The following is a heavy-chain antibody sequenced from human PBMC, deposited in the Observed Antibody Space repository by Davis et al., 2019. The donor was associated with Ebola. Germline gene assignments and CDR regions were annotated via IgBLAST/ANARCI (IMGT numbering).Heavy chain of an antibody. J-gene: IGHJ4*02. CDR2: ISYDGSNK. CDR3: AKDGRISGYYGYYFDY. CDR1: GFTFSSYG. D-gene: IGHD5-12*01. V-gene: IGHV3-30*18. Sequence: PGGSLRLSCAASGFTFSSYGMHWVRQAPGKGLEWVAVISYDGSNKYYADSVKGRFTISRDKSKNTLYLQMNSLRAEDTAVYYCAKDGRISGYYGYYFDYWGQGTLVTVSS.